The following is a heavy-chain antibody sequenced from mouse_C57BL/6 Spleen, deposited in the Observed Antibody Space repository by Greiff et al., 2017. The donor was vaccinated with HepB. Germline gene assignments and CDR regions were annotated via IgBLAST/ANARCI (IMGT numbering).Heavy chain of an antibody. D-gene: IGHD2-1*01. CDR1: GYTFTSYY. J-gene: IGHJ2*01. Sequence: QVQLQQSGPELVRPGSSVKLSCKASGYTFTSYYMHWVKQRPIQGLEWIGNINPNDGETHYNQKFKDKATLTVNKSSSTAYMQLSSLTSEDSAVYYCARRGNYESDSFDYWGQGTTLTVSS. CDR2: INPNDGET. V-gene: IGHV1-52*01. CDR3: ARRGNYESDSFDY.